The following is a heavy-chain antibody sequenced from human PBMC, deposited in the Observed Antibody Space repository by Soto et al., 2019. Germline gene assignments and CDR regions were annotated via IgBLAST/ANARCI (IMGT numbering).Heavy chain of an antibody. Sequence: ASAKVSCKASGYTFTSYGISWVRQAPGQGLEWMGWISAYNGNTNYAQKLQGRVTMTTDTSTSTAYMELRSLRSDDTAVYYCASDRHSSGWYNWFDPWGQGTLVTVS. J-gene: IGHJ5*02. V-gene: IGHV1-18*04. CDR3: ASDRHSSGWYNWFDP. CDR1: GYTFTSYG. CDR2: ISAYNGNT. D-gene: IGHD6-19*01.